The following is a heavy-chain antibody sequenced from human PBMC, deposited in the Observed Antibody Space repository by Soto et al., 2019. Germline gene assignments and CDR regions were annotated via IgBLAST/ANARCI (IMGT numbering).Heavy chain of an antibody. CDR2: IYYSGST. CDR1: GGSISSSSYY. D-gene: IGHD2-15*01. Sequence: SETLSLTCTVSGGSISSSSYYWGWIRQPPGKGLEWIGSIYYSGSTYYNPSLKSRVTISVDTSKNQFSLKLSSVTAADTAVYYCARRRPSCSGGSCYPDEFDIWGPGTMVTVSS. J-gene: IGHJ3*02. CDR3: ARRRPSCSGGSCYPDEFDI. V-gene: IGHV4-39*01.